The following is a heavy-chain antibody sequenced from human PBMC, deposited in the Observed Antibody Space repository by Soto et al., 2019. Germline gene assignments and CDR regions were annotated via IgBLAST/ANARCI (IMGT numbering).Heavy chain of an antibody. CDR1: GFTFTNHW. Sequence: GGSLRLSCAASGFTFTNHWMTWVRRAPGKGPEWVANIKPDGSEKDYVGSVKGRLTISRDNAKNSLYLQMDSLRDEDTAVYYCARGGLGPTRGPYDSWGQGTLVTVSS. V-gene: IGHV3-7*03. J-gene: IGHJ5*02. CDR2: IKPDGSEK. CDR3: ARGGLGPTRGPYDS. D-gene: IGHD3-16*01.